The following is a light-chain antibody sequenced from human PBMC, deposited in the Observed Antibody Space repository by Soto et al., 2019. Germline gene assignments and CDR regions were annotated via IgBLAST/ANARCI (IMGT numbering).Light chain of an antibody. Sequence: QSALTQPASVSGSPGQSTTISCTGTSSDVGGYNYVSWYQQYPGKAPQLMIYDVSYRPSGVSDRFSGSKSGNTASLSISGLLAEDEAEYYCSSYASGSTVVFGGGTKITVL. CDR2: DVS. V-gene: IGLV2-14*03. CDR3: SSYASGSTVV. CDR1: SSDVGGYNY. J-gene: IGLJ2*01.